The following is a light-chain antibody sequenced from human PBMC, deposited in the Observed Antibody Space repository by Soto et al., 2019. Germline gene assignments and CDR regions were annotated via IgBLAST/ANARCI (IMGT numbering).Light chain of an antibody. V-gene: IGLV2-14*01. Sequence: QSVLTQPASVSGSPGQSITISCTGTSSDVGGYNYVSWYQQHPGKAPKLMIYEVSNRHSGVSNRFSGSKSGNTASLTISGLQAEDEADYYCSSYTSSSTYVVFGGGTKVTFL. CDR3: SSYTSSSTYVV. J-gene: IGLJ2*01. CDR1: SSDVGGYNY. CDR2: EVS.